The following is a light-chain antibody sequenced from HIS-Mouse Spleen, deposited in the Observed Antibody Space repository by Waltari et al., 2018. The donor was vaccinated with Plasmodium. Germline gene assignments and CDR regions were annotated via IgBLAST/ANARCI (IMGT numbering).Light chain of an antibody. CDR1: ALPKKY. Sequence: SYELTHPPSVSVSPGQTARITCSGDALPKKYAYWYQQKSGQAPVLGIYEDSKRPSGIPERFAGYSSGTMATLTISGAQVEDEADDYCYSTDSSGNHRVFGGGTKLTVL. CDR3: YSTDSSGNHRV. V-gene: IGLV3-10*01. CDR2: EDS. J-gene: IGLJ3*02.